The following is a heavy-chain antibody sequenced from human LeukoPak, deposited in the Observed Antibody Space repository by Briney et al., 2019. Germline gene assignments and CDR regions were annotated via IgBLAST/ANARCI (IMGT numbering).Heavy chain of an antibody. D-gene: IGHD1-14*01. Sequence: GRSLRLSCAASGFTFSDYGMHWVRQAPGKGLEWVAVIWFDGSNKYYADSVKGRFTISRDNSKNTLYLQMNSLRADDTAVYYCFPERSGQLCPFWGRGTLVTVSS. J-gene: IGHJ4*02. CDR3: FPERSGQLCPF. V-gene: IGHV3-33*01. CDR2: IWFDGSNK. CDR1: GFTFSDYG.